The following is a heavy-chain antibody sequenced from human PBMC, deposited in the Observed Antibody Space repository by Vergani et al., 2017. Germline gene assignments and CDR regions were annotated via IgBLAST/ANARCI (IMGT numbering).Heavy chain of an antibody. CDR3: ARDRRVTTEWGYIQH. V-gene: IGHV3-30*04. D-gene: IGHD1-1*01. CDR2: ISYDGSNK. CDR1: GFTFRSYA. J-gene: IGHJ1*01. Sequence: QVQLVESGGGVVQPGRSLRLSCAASGFTFRSYAMHWVRQAPGKGLEWVAVISYDGSNKYYADSVKGRFTISRDNSKNTLYLKMNSLRAEDTAVYYCARDRRVTTEWGYIQHWGQGTLVTVSS.